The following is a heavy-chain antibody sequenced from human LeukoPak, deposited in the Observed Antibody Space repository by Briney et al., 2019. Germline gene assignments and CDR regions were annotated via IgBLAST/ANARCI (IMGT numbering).Heavy chain of an antibody. CDR2: IYYSGST. D-gene: IGHD3-16*01. Sequence: PSETLSLTCTFSTRSRSLGAHYCSWIRQHPGKGLEWIGYIYYSGSTYYNPSLKSRVTISVDTSKNQFSLKLSSVTAADTAVYSQAPLGGSAIDWGPYYLDYWGQGTLVTVSS. J-gene: IGHJ4*02. V-gene: IGHV4-31*03. CDR1: TRSRSLGAHY. CDR3: APLGGSAIDWGPYYLDY.